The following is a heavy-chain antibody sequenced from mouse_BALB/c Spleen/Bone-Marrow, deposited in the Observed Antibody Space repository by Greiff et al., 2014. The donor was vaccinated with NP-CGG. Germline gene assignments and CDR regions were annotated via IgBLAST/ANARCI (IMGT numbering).Heavy chain of an antibody. CDR1: GFTFSDFY. V-gene: IGHV5-4*02. J-gene: IGHJ4*01. CDR2: ISYGGSYI. CDR3: ARDRGVQGYAMDY. Sequence: EVKLVESGGGLVKPGGSLKLSCAASGFTFSDFYMYWVRQTPEKRLEWFATISYGGSYIYYPDSVKGRFTISRDDAKNNLYLQMSSLKSEDTAMYYCARDRGVQGYAMDYWGQGTSVTVSS. D-gene: IGHD2-14*01.